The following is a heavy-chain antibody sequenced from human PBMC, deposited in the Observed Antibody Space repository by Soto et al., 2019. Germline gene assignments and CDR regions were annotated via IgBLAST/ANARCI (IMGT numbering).Heavy chain of an antibody. CDR1: GINFRSYA. CDR3: AKRQSFDFWSGYLPFFDY. CDR2: VGGSGSDT. V-gene: IGHV3-23*01. Sequence: PGGALRLSCSASGINFRSYAMSWVRQAPGKGLEWVSAVGGSGSDTYYADSVKGRFTISRDDSKNTLYLHMSSLRVEDTAIYYCAKRQSFDFWSGYLPFFDYWGQGTPVTVSS. D-gene: IGHD3-3*01. J-gene: IGHJ4*02.